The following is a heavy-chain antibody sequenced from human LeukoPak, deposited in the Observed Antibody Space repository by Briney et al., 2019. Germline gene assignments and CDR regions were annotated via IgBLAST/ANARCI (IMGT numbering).Heavy chain of an antibody. CDR2: IYYNGST. J-gene: IGHJ4*02. V-gene: IGHV4-39*01. Sequence: SETLSLTCTVSGGSISSSSYYWGWIRQPPGKGLEWIGSIYYNGSTYYNPSLKSRVTISVDTSKNQFSLKLSSLTAADTAVYYCATVVSTYYFDYWGQGTLVTVSS. CDR3: ATVVSTYYFDY. CDR1: GGSISSSSYY. D-gene: IGHD2-2*01.